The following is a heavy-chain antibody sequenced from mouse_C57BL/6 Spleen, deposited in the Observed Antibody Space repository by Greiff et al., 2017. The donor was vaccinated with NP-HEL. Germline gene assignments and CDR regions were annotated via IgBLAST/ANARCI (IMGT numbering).Heavy chain of an antibody. V-gene: IGHV1-76*01. D-gene: IGHD4-1*01. Sequence: VQLQQSGAELVRPGASVKLSCKASGYTFTDYYINWVKQRPGQGLEWIARIYPGSGNTYYNEKFKGKATLTAEKSSSTADMQLSSLTSEDSAVYLCARRGTGYYFDYWGQGTTLTVSS. CDR2: IYPGSGNT. CDR3: ARRGTGYYFDY. J-gene: IGHJ2*01. CDR1: GYTFTDYY.